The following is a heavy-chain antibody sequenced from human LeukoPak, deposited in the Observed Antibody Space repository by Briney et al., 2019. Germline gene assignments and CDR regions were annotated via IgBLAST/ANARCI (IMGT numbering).Heavy chain of an antibody. D-gene: IGHD3-10*01. CDR3: AADATFGSGRFVS. CDR2: IYYTGST. V-gene: IGHV4-59*02. Sequence: SETLSLTCAVSGTSVNTYYWSWLRQSPGKGLEWIGYIYYTGSTSYNPSLKSRVTFSLDTSRNQFSLTLTSVSAADTALYYCAADATFGSGRFVSWGPGTLVTVSS. CDR1: GTSVNTYY. J-gene: IGHJ4*02.